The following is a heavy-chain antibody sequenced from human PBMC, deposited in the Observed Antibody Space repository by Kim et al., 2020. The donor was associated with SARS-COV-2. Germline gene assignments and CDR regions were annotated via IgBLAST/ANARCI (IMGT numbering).Heavy chain of an antibody. Sequence: SETLSLTCAVSGGSFRGYYWTWIRQSPGKGLEWIGETYHDGSTSYNPSLKSRLTISVDTSKKQFSLKLTSVTAADTAVYFCASGPRIMGVSLARNFDYWGQGTLVTVSS. CDR2: TYHDGST. J-gene: IGHJ4*02. CDR1: GGSFRGYY. CDR3: ASGPRIMGVSLARNFDY. D-gene: IGHD1-26*01. V-gene: IGHV4-34*01.